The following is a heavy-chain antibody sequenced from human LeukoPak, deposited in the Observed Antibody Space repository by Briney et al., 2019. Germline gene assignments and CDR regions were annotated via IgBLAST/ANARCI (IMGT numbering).Heavy chain of an antibody. Sequence: ASVKVSCKASGYTFTSYDINWVRQATGQGLEWMGWMNPNSGNTGYAQKLQGRVTMTTDTSTSTAYMELRSLRSDDTAVYYCAANTGYSSFFDIWGQGTMVTVSS. CDR3: AANTGYSSFFDI. CDR2: MNPNSGNT. D-gene: IGHD6-13*01. CDR1: GYTFTSYD. J-gene: IGHJ3*02. V-gene: IGHV1-8*01.